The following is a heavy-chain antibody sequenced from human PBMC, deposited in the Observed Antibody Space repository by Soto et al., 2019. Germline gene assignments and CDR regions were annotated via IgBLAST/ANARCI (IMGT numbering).Heavy chain of an antibody. Sequence: SATLSLTCAVSGGSISSSNRWSWVRPPPGKWLEWIGEIYHSGSTNYNPSLKSRVTISVDQSKNQFSLKLSSVTAADTAVYYCARVQAAGRDYWGQGTLVTVSS. CDR2: IYHSGST. D-gene: IGHD6-13*01. CDR3: ARVQAAGRDY. V-gene: IGHV4-4*02. CDR1: GGSISSSNR. J-gene: IGHJ4*02.